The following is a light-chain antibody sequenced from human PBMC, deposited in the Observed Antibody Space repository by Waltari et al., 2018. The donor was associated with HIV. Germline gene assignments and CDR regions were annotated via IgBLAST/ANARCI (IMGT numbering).Light chain of an antibody. V-gene: IGKV3-11*01. CDR1: ENISRY. Sequence: EVVLQHSPATLSLYPGERATPSCRARENISRYLAWYQQRPGQAPRLLIYDAVNRAAGIPGRFSGSGSGTDFTLTISSLEPEDFAVYYCQQRINWLSFGGGTKVEIK. CDR3: QQRINWLS. CDR2: DAV. J-gene: IGKJ4*01.